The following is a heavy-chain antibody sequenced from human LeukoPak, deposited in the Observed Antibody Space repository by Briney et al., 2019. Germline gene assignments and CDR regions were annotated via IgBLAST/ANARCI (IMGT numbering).Heavy chain of an antibody. Sequence: PGRSLRLSCAASGFTFSSYAMHRVRQAPGKGLEWVAVISYDGSNKYYADSVKGRFTISRDNSKNTLYLQMNSLRAEDTAVYYCAKEFDYWGQGTLVTVSS. CDR2: ISYDGSNK. J-gene: IGHJ4*02. CDR1: GFTFSSYA. CDR3: AKEFDY. V-gene: IGHV3-30*04.